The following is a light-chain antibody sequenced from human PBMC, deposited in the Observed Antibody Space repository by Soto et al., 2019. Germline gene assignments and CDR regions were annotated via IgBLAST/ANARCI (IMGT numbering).Light chain of an antibody. J-gene: IGKJ4*01. CDR1: QSISSY. CDR3: QQSYSTLGLT. Sequence: DIQMTQSPSSLSASVGDRVTITCRASQSISSYLNWYQHKPGKAPKLLIYAASSLQSGVPSRFSGSGSGTDFTLTISSLKPEAFATYFCQQSYSTLGLTFGGGTKVEI. CDR2: AAS. V-gene: IGKV1-39*01.